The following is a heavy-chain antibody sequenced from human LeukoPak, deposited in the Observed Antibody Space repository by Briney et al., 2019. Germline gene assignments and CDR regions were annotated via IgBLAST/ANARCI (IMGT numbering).Heavy chain of an antibody. D-gene: IGHD6-19*01. CDR2: ISSSSSYI. CDR1: GFTFSSYS. J-gene: IGHJ3*02. Sequence: GVSLRLSCAASGFTFSSYSMNWVRQAPGKGLEWVSSISSSSSYIYYADSVKGRFTISRDNAKNSLYLQMNSLRAEDTAVYYCARAWDSSGWYGSPDAFDIWGQGTMVTVSS. V-gene: IGHV3-21*01. CDR3: ARAWDSSGWYGSPDAFDI.